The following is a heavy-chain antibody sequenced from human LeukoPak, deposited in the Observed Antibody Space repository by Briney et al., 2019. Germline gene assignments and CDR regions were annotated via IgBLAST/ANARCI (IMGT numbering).Heavy chain of an antibody. CDR1: GYTFTGYY. D-gene: IGHD3-3*01. CDR2: INPNSGGT. CDR3: ARDHSNDFWSGSGPLYYMDV. V-gene: IGHV1-2*02. Sequence: GASVKVSCKASGYTFTGYYMHWVRQAPGQGLERMGWINPNSGGTNYAQKFQGRVTMTRDTSISTAYMELSRLRSDDTAVYYCARDHSNDFWSGSGPLYYMDVWGKGTTVTVSS. J-gene: IGHJ6*03.